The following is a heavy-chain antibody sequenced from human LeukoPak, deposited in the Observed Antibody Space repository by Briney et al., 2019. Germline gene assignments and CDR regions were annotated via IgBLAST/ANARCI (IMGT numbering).Heavy chain of an antibody. CDR2: IRSSGFTI. CDR1: GFTFSDYY. CDR3: ARGGYDSSGYPSGYFDY. V-gene: IGHV3-11*01. J-gene: IGHJ4*02. Sequence: GSLRLSCAASGFTFSDYYMSWIRQAPGTGLEWVSYIRSSGFTIYYADSVKGRFTFSRDNAKNSLYLQMNSLRAEDTAVYYCARGGYDSSGYPSGYFDYWGQGTLVTVSS. D-gene: IGHD3-22*01.